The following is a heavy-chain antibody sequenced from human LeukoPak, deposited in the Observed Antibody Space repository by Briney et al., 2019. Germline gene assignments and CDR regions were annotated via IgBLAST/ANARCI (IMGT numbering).Heavy chain of an antibody. CDR2: ISYDGSNK. CDR3: AKRQLGHIDY. CDR1: GFTFSNYC. V-gene: IGHV3-30*18. D-gene: IGHD6-6*01. J-gene: IGHJ4*02. Sequence: PGRSLRLSCAPSGFTFSNYCIHWVRQAPGKGLEWLAVISYDGSNKYYADSVKGRLTISRDNSKNTLYLQMNSLRAEDTAVYYCAKRQLGHIDYWGQGNLVIVSS.